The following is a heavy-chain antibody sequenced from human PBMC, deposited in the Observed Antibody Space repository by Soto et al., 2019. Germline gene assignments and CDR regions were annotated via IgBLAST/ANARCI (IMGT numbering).Heavy chain of an antibody. Sequence: QVQLVQSGAEVKKPGASVKVSCKAFGYTFTIYYIHWVQQAPGQGLEWMGVINTSGGSPTYAQQFQDRVTMTRETSTSTVYMELSSLRSEDTAVYYCARGGRHSDYYYYYGMDVWGQGTTVTVSS. CDR2: INTSGGSP. V-gene: IGHV1-46*01. CDR1: GYTFTIYY. J-gene: IGHJ6*02. D-gene: IGHD6-25*01. CDR3: ARGGRHSDYYYYYGMDV.